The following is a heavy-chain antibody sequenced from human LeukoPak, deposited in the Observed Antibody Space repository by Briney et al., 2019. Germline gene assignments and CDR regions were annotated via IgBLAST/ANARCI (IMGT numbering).Heavy chain of an antibody. CDR2: IYYSGST. CDR3: ARDSVSIAAAEFYYYMDV. J-gene: IGHJ6*03. CDR1: GGSISSYY. D-gene: IGHD6-13*01. Sequence: SETLSLTCTVSGGSISSYYWSWIRQPPGKGLEWIGYIYYSGSTNYNPSLKSRVTISVDTSKNQFSLMLSSVTAADTAVYYCARDSVSIAAAEFYYYMDVWGKGTTVTVSS. V-gene: IGHV4-59*01.